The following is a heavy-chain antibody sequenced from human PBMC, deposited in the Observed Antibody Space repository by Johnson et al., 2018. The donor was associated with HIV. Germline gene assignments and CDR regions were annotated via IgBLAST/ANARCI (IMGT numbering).Heavy chain of an antibody. V-gene: IGHV3-43D*03. CDR1: GFTFDDYA. J-gene: IGHJ3*02. CDR2: ISWDGGST. CDR3: AKDMRGLVSTGGVVGAFDI. Sequence: VQLVESGGVVVQPGGSLRLSCAASGFTFDDYAMHWVRQAPGKGLEWVSLISWDGGSTYYADSVKGRFTISRDNSKNSLYLQMNSLSAEDTALYYCAKDMRGLVSTGGVVGAFDIWGQGTMVTVSS. D-gene: IGHD2-8*02.